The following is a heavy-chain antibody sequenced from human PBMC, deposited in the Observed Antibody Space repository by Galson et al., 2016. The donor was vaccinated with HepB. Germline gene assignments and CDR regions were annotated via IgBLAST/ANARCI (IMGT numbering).Heavy chain of an antibody. Sequence: SLRLSCAASGFTFSTYWMHWVRQAPGKGLVWVSRINSDGSSTGFADSVKGRFTISRDNAKNTLYLQMNSLRDEDTAVYYCASSVRGSGSPPGGYWGQGTLVTVSS. J-gene: IGHJ4*02. CDR1: GFTFSTYW. CDR3: ASSVRGSGSPPGGY. D-gene: IGHD3-10*01. CDR2: INSDGSST. V-gene: IGHV3-74*01.